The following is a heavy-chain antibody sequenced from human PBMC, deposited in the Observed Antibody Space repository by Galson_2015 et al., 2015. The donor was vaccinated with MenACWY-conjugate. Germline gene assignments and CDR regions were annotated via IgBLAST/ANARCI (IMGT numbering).Heavy chain of an antibody. J-gene: IGHJ3*01. Sequence: SVKVSCKASGFTFSSSSVQWVRQARGQRLEWMGWMDIGSGNIDYAQNFQGRVTLTRDIATSTAYMELRRLRSDDAAVYFCAISRVVASPFSPFDPWGQGTMVTVSS. CDR2: MDIGSGNI. CDR1: GFTFSSSS. D-gene: IGHD5-12*01. V-gene: IGHV1-58*01. CDR3: AISRVVASPFSPFDP.